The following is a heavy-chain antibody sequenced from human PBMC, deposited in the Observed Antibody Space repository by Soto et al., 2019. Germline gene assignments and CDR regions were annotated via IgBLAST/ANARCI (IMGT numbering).Heavy chain of an antibody. D-gene: IGHD3-3*01. V-gene: IGHV4-30-2*01. Sequence: PSETLSLTCAVSGGSISSGGYSWSWIRQPPGKGLEWIGYIYHSGSTFYNPSLKSRVTISVDRSQNQFSLKLTSVTAADTAVYYCSRGVYDSNWFDTWGQGTLVTVSS. CDR1: GGSISSGGYS. J-gene: IGHJ5*02. CDR3: SRGVYDSNWFDT. CDR2: IYHSGST.